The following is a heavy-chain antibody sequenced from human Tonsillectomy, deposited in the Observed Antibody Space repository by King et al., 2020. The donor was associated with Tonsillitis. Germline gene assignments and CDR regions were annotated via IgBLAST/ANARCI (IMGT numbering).Heavy chain of an antibody. CDR3: AKGLAAAQQGGYFDY. V-gene: IGHV3-30*18. CDR1: GFTFSNYD. D-gene: IGHD6-13*01. CDR2: ISNDGSNK. J-gene: IGHJ4*02. Sequence: VQLVESGGGVVQPGRSLRLSCAASGFTFSNYDMHWVRQAPGKGLEWVAVISNDGSNKYYADSVKGRFTISRDNSKNTLSLQVNSLRPDDTAVYYCAKGLAAAQQGGYFDYWGQGTLVTVSS.